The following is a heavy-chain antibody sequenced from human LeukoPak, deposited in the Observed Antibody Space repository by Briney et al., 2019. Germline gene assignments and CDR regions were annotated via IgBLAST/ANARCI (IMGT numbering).Heavy chain of an antibody. Sequence: GRSLRLSCAASGFTFDDYAMHWVRQAPGKGLECVSGISWNSGSIGYADSVKGRFTISRDNAKNSLYLQMNSLRAEDTALYYCAKDTTEGYDSSGYLGYWGQGTLVTVSS. D-gene: IGHD3-22*01. CDR1: GFTFDDYA. J-gene: IGHJ4*02. CDR3: AKDTTEGYDSSGYLGY. V-gene: IGHV3-9*01. CDR2: ISWNSGSI.